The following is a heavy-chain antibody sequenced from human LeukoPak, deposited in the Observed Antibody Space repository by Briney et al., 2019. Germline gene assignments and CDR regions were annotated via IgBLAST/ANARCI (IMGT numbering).Heavy chain of an antibody. CDR1: GYSFSNDW. V-gene: IGHV5-51*01. CDR3: ARRGCIGGTCYGY. J-gene: IGHJ4*02. Sequence: GESLKISCKGSGYSFSNDWIGWVRQMPGKGLEWMGIIYPADPDTKYSPSFQGQVTISADKSISTAYLQWNSLGASDTAMYYCARRGCIGGTCYGYWGQGTLVTVSS. D-gene: IGHD2-15*01. CDR2: IYPADPDT.